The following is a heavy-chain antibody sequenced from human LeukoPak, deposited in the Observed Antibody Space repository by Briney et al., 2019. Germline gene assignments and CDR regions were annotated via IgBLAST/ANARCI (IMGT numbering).Heavy chain of an antibody. CDR2: ISGDGVAT. CDR3: AKVYSSGWAHYFDY. J-gene: IGHJ4*02. CDR1: GFDFDDAA. Sequence: GGSLRLSCAASGFDFDDAAMHWVRQAPGKGLEWVSLISGDGVATYYADSVKGRFSISRDNSKTSLFLHMNNLRTEDAAVYYCAKVYSSGWAHYFDYWGRGTLVTVSS. V-gene: IGHV3-43*02. D-gene: IGHD6-19*01.